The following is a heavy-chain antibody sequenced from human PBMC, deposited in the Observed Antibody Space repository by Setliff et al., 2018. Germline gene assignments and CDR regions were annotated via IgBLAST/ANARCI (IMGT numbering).Heavy chain of an antibody. J-gene: IGHJ6*03. Sequence: EASVKVSCKASGYTFTSYAMHWVRQAPGQRLEWMGWINAGNGNTKYSQKFQGRVTITRDTSASTAYMELSSLRSEDTAVYYCARDGFEIVVVPAAIYYYYYMDVWGKGTTVTSP. CDR1: GYTFTSYA. V-gene: IGHV1-3*01. D-gene: IGHD2-2*01. CDR2: INAGNGNT. CDR3: ARDGFEIVVVPAAIYYYYYMDV.